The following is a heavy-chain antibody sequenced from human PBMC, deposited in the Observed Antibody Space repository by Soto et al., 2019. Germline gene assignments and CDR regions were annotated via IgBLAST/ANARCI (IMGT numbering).Heavy chain of an antibody. CDR2: IYYSGST. J-gene: IGHJ6*02. V-gene: IGHV4-59*01. CDR1: GGSISSYY. Sequence: SQTLSLTCTVSGGSISSYYWSWIRQTPGKGLEWIGYIYYSGSTNYNPSLKSRVTISVDTSKNQFSLKLSSVTAADTAVYYCARASGSGSYYYYCYGMDVWGQGTTVTVPS. CDR3: ARASGSGSYYYYCYGMDV. D-gene: IGHD3-10*01.